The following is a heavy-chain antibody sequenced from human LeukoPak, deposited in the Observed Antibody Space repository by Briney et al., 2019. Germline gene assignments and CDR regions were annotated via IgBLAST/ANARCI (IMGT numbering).Heavy chain of an antibody. CDR2: INHSGST. D-gene: IGHD5-24*01. Sequence: SETLSLTFAVYGWSFSGYYWCWIRQPPGKGLEWIGEINHSGSTNYNTSLKSRVSISVDTSKNPLSLKLSSVIAADPAVYYCASARRRRWPNLAFDIWGQGTMVTVSS. V-gene: IGHV4-34*01. CDR1: GWSFSGYY. J-gene: IGHJ3*02. CDR3: ASARRRRWPNLAFDI.